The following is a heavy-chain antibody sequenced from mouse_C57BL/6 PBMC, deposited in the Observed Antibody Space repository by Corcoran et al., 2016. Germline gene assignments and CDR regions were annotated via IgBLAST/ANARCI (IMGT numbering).Heavy chain of an antibody. D-gene: IGHD2-4*01. J-gene: IGHJ3*01. CDR2: INPNNGGT. CDR1: GYTFTDYY. CDR3: ARPYDYDPWFAY. Sequence: EVQLQQSGPELVKPGASVKISCKASGYTFTDYYMNWVKQSHGKSLEWIGDINPNNGGTSYNQKFKGKATLTVDKSSSTAYMELRSLTSEDSAVYYCARPYDYDPWFAYWGQGTLVTVSA. V-gene: IGHV1-26*01.